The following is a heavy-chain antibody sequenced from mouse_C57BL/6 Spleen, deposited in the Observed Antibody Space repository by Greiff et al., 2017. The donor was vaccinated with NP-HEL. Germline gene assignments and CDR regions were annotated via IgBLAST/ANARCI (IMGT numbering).Heavy chain of an antibody. J-gene: IGHJ3*01. CDR2: INPSSGYT. CDR1: GYTFTSYW. Sequence: VQLQQSGAELAKPGASVKLSCKASGYTFTSYWMHWVKQRPGQGLEWIGYINPSSGYTKYNQKFKDKATLTADKSSSTAYMQLSSLTYEDSAVYYCARSPTVVDKRFADWGQGTLVTVSA. V-gene: IGHV1-7*01. D-gene: IGHD1-1*01. CDR3: ARSPTVVDKRFAD.